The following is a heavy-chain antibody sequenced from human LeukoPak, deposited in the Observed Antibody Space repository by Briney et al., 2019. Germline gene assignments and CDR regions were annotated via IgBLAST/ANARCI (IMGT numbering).Heavy chain of an antibody. J-gene: IGHJ4*02. D-gene: IGHD6-19*01. CDR3: AKNNGWFHLAQ. CDR2: IKNDGSES. Sequence: GGSLRLSCAVSGFNFRDHWMDWVRQAPGKGLEWVGHIKNDGSESYYVDSLKGRFSISSDNTNNALYLQMNSLRVEDTAVYYCAKNNGWFHLAQWGQGTLVTVSS. CDR1: GFNFRDHW. V-gene: IGHV3-7*03.